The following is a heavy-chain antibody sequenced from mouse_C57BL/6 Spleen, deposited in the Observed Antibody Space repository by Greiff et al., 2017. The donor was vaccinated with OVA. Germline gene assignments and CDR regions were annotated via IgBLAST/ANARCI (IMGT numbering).Heavy chain of an antibody. D-gene: IGHD2-3*01. CDR2: IWSGGST. J-gene: IGHJ2*01. CDR1: GFSLTSYG. V-gene: IGHV2-2*01. Sequence: VQLVESGPGLVQPSQSLSITCTVSGFSLTSYGVHWVRQSPGKGLEWLGVIWSGGSTDYNAAFISRLSISKDNSKSQVFFKMNSLQADDTAIYYCARTSYDGYPYYFDYWGQGTTLTVSS. CDR3: ARTSYDGYPYYFDY.